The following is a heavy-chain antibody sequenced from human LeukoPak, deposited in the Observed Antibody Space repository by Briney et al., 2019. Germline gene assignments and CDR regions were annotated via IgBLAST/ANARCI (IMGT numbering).Heavy chain of an antibody. D-gene: IGHD6-19*01. V-gene: IGHV4-59*01. J-gene: IGHJ4*02. CDR1: GGSISSYY. Sequence: PSETMSPTCSVSGGSISSYYWSWIRQPPENGLEWIGYIYYSGSTHYNPSLKSRVTITVDTSKNQFSLKLSSVTAADTAVYFWARGLAVSGRSSLDFWGQGTLVTVSS. CDR2: IYYSGST. CDR3: ARGLAVSGRSSLDF.